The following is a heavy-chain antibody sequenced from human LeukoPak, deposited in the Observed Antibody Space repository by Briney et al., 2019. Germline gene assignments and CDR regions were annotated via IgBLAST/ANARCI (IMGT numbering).Heavy chain of an antibody. Sequence: PGEALKISCKGSGYSFTSYWIGWVRQMPVKGLEWMGIIYPGDSDTRYSPSFQGQVTISADKSISTAYLQWSSLKASDTDMYYCARYRGHSPLDAFDXXXXGTMVTVSS. CDR1: GYSFTSYW. V-gene: IGHV5-51*01. J-gene: IGHJ3*02. CDR2: IYPGDSDT. D-gene: IGHD2-21*01. CDR3: ARYRGHSPLDAFDX.